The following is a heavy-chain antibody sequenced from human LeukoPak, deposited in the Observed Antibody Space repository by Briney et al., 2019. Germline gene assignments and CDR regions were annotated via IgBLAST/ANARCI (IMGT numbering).Heavy chain of an antibody. V-gene: IGHV1-3*01. D-gene: IGHD5-18*01. CDR1: GYTFTSYA. Sequence: ASVKVSFTASGYTFTSYAMHWVRQAPGQRLEWMGWINAGNGNTKYSQKFQGRVTITRDTSASTAYMELSSLRSEDTAVYYCARDNTHMDAGWFDPWGQGTLVTVSS. CDR3: ARDNTHMDAGWFDP. J-gene: IGHJ5*02. CDR2: INAGNGNT.